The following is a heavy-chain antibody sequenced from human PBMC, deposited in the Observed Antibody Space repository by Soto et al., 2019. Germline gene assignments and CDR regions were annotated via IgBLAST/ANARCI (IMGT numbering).Heavy chain of an antibody. Sequence: EVQLLESGGGLVQPGGSLRLSCAASGFTFSSYAMSWVRQAPGKGLEWVSAISGSGGSTYYADSVKGRFTISRDNSKNTLYLQMKSLRAEDTAVYYCAKEGSSMNYYYYYMDVWGKGTTVTVSS. V-gene: IGHV3-23*01. CDR2: ISGSGGST. J-gene: IGHJ6*03. D-gene: IGHD3-3*02. CDR1: GFTFSSYA. CDR3: AKEGSSMNYYYYYMDV.